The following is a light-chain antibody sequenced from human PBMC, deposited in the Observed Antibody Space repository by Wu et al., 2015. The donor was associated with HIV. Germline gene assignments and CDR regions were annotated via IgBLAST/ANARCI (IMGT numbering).Light chain of an antibody. CDR3: QQGHSFPLT. CDR1: QDISAW. J-gene: IGKJ4*01. Sequence: DIQMSQSPSFVSASVGDRVIITCRATQDISAWLAWYQMKPGKAPQLLISAASTLQGGVPSRFSGSRSGTDFFLTITNVQPEDIATYYCQQGHSFPLTFGGGTKMELK. CDR2: AAS. V-gene: IGKV1-12*01.